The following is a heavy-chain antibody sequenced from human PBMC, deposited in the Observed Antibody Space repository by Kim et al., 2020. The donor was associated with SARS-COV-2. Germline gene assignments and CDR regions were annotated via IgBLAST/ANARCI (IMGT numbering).Heavy chain of an antibody. CDR1: GGSISSSSYY. Sequence: SETLSLTCTVSGGSISSSSYYWGWIRQPPGKGLEWIGSIYYSGSTYYNPSLKSRVTISVDTSKNQFSLKLSSVTAADTAVYYCARPDHEWLGGWYVDYWGQGTLVTVSS. CDR3: ARPDHEWLGGWYVDY. D-gene: IGHD6-19*01. CDR2: IYYSGST. V-gene: IGHV4-39*01. J-gene: IGHJ4*02.